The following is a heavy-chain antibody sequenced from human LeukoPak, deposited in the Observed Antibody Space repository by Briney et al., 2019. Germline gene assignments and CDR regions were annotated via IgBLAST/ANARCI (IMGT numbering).Heavy chain of an antibody. V-gene: IGHV4-34*01. Sequence: SETLSLTCTVSGGSISSYYWSWIRQAPGKGLEWIGEINHSGSTNYNPSLKSRVTISVDTSKNQFSLKLSSVTAADTAVYYCARARQRITIFGVPSAPYYYYGMDVWGQGTTVTVSS. CDR3: ARARQRITIFGVPSAPYYYYGMDV. J-gene: IGHJ6*02. CDR1: GGSISSYY. D-gene: IGHD3-3*01. CDR2: INHSGST.